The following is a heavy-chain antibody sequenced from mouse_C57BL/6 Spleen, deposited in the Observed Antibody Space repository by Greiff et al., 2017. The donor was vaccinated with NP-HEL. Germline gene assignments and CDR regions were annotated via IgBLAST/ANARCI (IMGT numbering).Heavy chain of an antibody. CDR2: INPSSGYT. CDR3: ARVYGDWFAY. V-gene: IGHV1-7*01. CDR1: GYTFTSYW. Sequence: VQLQQSGAELAKPGASVKLSCKASGYTFTSYWMHWVKQRPGQGLEWIGYINPSSGYTKYNQKFKDKATLTADKSSITAYMQMSSLTYEDSAVYYCARVYGDWFAYWGQGTLVTVSA. J-gene: IGHJ3*01. D-gene: IGHD2-13*01.